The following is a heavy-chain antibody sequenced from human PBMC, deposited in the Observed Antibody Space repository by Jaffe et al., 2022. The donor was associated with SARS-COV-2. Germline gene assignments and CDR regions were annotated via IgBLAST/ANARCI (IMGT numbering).Heavy chain of an antibody. V-gene: IGHV3-23*01. D-gene: IGHD6-13*01. CDR2: ISGSGGST. J-gene: IGHJ4*02. Sequence: EVQLLESGGGLVQPGGSLRLSCAASGFTFSSYAMSWVRQAPGKGLEWVSAISGSGGSTYYADSVKGRFTISRDNSKNTLYLQMNSLRAEDTAVYYCASPKPAAGTGAYYFDYWGQGTLVTVSS. CDR1: GFTFSSYA. CDR3: ASPKPAAGTGAYYFDY.